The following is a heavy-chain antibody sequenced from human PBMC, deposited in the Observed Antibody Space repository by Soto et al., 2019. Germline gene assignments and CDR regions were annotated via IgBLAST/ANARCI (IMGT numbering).Heavy chain of an antibody. D-gene: IGHD6-19*01. V-gene: IGHV3-53*01. Sequence: GGSLRLSCAVVGMTVSGKKYVAWVRQAPGKGLEWVSGVYDADGKYYADSVKGRFTTSRDSSKTIVYLEMNDLGPEDTAIYYYATWLQRENAYDVWGQGPTVTVS. CDR1: GMTVSGKKY. J-gene: IGHJ3*01. CDR3: ATWLQRENAYDV. CDR2: VYDADGK.